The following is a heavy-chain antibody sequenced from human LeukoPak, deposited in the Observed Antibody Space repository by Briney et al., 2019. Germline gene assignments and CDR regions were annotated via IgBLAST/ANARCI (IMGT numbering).Heavy chain of an antibody. CDR2: ISGSGGST. Sequence: GGSLRLSCAASGFTFSSYAMSWVRQAPGKGLEWVSAISGSGGSTYYADSVKGGFTISRDNSKNTLYLQMNSLRAEDTAVYYCAKNGAVAGTSHAKYWGQGTLVTVSS. CDR1: GFTFSSYA. J-gene: IGHJ4*02. CDR3: AKNGAVAGTSHAKY. D-gene: IGHD6-19*01. V-gene: IGHV3-23*01.